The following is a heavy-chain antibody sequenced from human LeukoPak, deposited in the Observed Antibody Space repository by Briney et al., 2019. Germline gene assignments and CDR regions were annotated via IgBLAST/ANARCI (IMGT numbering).Heavy chain of an antibody. CDR2: IKQDGSEK. J-gene: IGHJ4*02. Sequence: QPGGSLRLSCAASGFTVSSNYMSWVRQAPGKGLEWVANIKQDGSEKYYVDSVKGRFTISRDNAKNSLYLQMNSLRAEDTAVYYCARHSGPNDYWGQGTLVTVSS. V-gene: IGHV3-7*01. CDR3: ARHSGPNDY. D-gene: IGHD6-19*01. CDR1: GFTVSSNY.